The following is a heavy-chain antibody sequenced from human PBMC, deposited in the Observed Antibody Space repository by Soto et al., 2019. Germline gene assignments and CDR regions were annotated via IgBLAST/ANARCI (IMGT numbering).Heavy chain of an antibody. CDR3: TRVVPTVSDGYYYYYYMDV. CDR1: GFIVSTSY. Sequence: PGGSLRLSCAASGFIVSTSYMSWVRQAPGKGLEWVSIIYNDGSTYYADSVKGRFTISRDDSKSIAYLQMNSLKTEDTAVYYCTRVVPTVSDGYYYYYYMDVWGKGTTVTVSS. CDR2: IYNDGST. D-gene: IGHD4-17*01. V-gene: IGHV3-66*01. J-gene: IGHJ6*03.